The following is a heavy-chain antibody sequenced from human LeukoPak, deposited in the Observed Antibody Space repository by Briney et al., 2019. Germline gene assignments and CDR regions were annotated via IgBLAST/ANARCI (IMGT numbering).Heavy chain of an antibody. D-gene: IGHD3-10*01. CDR3: ARQFGEFSSFDY. J-gene: IGHJ4*02. Sequence: ETLSLTCTVSGGSISSYYWSWIRQPPGKGLEWIGYIDYSGTTDYVPALNSRVTISLDASKNQFSLKLSAVTAADTAVYYCARQFGEFSSFDYWGQGTLVTASS. CDR1: GGSISSYY. CDR2: IDYSGTT. V-gene: IGHV4-59*08.